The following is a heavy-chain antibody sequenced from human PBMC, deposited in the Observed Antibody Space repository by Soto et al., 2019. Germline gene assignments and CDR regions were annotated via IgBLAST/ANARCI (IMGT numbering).Heavy chain of an antibody. J-gene: IGHJ3*02. Sequence: SETLSLTCTVSGGSISSYYWSWIRQPAGKGLEWIGRIYTSGSTNYNPSLKSRVTMSVDTSKNQFSLKLSSVTAADTAVYYCASIAHKSSWEAPDDAFDIWGKGTMVTVSS. D-gene: IGHD6-13*01. V-gene: IGHV4-4*07. CDR1: GGSISSYY. CDR3: ASIAHKSSWEAPDDAFDI. CDR2: IYTSGST.